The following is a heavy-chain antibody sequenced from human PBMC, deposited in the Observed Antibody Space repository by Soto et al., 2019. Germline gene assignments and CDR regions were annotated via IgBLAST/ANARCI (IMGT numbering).Heavy chain of an antibody. CDR3: ARAPRYGSADY. D-gene: IGHD3-10*01. J-gene: IGHJ4*02. Sequence: SETLSLTCAVSGGSISSGVYSGIWIRQPPGKVLDWIGYIYHSGSTYYNPSLKSRVTISVDRSKNQFSLKLSSVTAADTAVYYCARAPRYGSADYWGQGTLVTVSS. CDR2: IYHSGST. V-gene: IGHV4-30-2*01. CDR1: GGSISSGVYS.